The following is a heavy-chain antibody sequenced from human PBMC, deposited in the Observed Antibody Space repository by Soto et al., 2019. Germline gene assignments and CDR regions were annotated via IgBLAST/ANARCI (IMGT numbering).Heavy chain of an antibody. V-gene: IGHV4-34*01. CDR2: INPSGST. CDR3: ARGRITMLH. Sequence: QVQLQQWGAGLLKPSETLSLTCTVYDGSSSGYYWSWVRQPPGKGLEWIGEINPSGSTNYNPSLKSRVTISVATSNNQFSLNVNSVTAADTAVYYCARGRITMLHWGQGTLVTVSS. D-gene: IGHD3-10*02. J-gene: IGHJ4*02. CDR1: DGSSSGYY.